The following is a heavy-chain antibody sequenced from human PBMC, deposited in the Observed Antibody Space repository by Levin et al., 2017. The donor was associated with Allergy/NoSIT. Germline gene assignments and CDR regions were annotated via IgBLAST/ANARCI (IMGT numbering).Heavy chain of an antibody. Sequence: ASVKVSCKASGYTFDFYGLSWVRQAPGQGLEWMGWISPYNGNTKYAQQLLGRVTMTADTSTSTAYMELRSLRSDAPAGYYCARGMAETAADTFDIWGQGTMVIVSS. CDR3: ARGMAETAADTFDI. V-gene: IGHV1-18*01. CDR2: ISPYNGNT. CDR1: GYTFDFYG. D-gene: IGHD2-8*01. J-gene: IGHJ3*02.